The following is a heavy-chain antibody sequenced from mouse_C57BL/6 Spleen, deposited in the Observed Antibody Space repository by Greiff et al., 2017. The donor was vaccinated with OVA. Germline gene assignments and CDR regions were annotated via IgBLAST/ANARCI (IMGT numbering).Heavy chain of an antibody. V-gene: IGHV1-64*01. Sequence: QVQLQQPGAELVKPGASVKLSCKASGYTFTSYWLHWVKQRPGQGLEWIGMIHPNSGSTNYNEKFKSKATLTVDKSSSTAYMQLSSLTSEDSAVYYCAREPGSSLSYAMDYWGQGTSVTVSS. CDR3: AREPGSSLSYAMDY. D-gene: IGHD1-1*01. CDR1: GYTFTSYW. J-gene: IGHJ4*01. CDR2: IHPNSGST.